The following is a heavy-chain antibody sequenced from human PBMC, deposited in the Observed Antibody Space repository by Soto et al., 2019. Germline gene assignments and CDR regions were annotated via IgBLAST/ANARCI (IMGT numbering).Heavy chain of an antibody. CDR2: VYYSGTT. J-gene: IGHJ3*02. CDR1: GGSISSSY. D-gene: IGHD6-19*01. CDR3: ARSVVHQWLVHDAFDI. Sequence: PSETLSRTCTVSGGSISSSYWIWIRQPPGKRLEWIAYVYYSGTTNYNPSLESRVTISIDTSKNQFSLRLTSVTAADTAVYYCARSVVHQWLVHDAFDIWGQGTLVTVS. V-gene: IGHV4-59*01.